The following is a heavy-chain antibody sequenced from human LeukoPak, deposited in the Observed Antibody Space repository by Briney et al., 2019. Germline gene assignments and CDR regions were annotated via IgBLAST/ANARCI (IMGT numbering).Heavy chain of an antibody. D-gene: IGHD6-19*01. CDR1: GFTFSSYS. Sequence: GGSLRLSCAASGFTFSSYSMNWVRQAPGKGLEWVSSISSSGSYIYYADSVKGRFTISKDNSKNTVYLQMNSLRAEDTALYYCARDWQWLVDQWGQGTLVTVSS. J-gene: IGHJ4*02. CDR3: ARDWQWLVDQ. CDR2: ISSSGSYI. V-gene: IGHV3-21*06.